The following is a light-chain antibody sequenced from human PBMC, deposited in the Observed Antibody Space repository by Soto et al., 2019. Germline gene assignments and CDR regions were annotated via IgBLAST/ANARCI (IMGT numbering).Light chain of an antibody. V-gene: IGLV2-23*02. CDR1: SSDVGSYNL. Sequence: QSALTQPASLSGSPGQSITISCTGTSSDVGSYNLFSWYQQHPGKAPKLMIYEVSKRPSGVSNRFSGSKSGNTASLTISGLQAEDEADYYCCSYAGSSTLVFGGWTKITVL. CDR2: EVS. J-gene: IGLJ3*02. CDR3: CSYAGSSTLV.